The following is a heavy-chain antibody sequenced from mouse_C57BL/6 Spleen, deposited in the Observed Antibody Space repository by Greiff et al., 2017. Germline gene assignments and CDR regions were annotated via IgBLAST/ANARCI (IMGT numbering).Heavy chain of an antibody. V-gene: IGHV5-9-1*02. CDR2: ISSGGDYI. CDR1: GFTFSSYA. J-gene: IGHJ1*03. Sequence: DVQLVESGEGLVKPGGSLKLSCAASGFTFSSYAMSWVRQTPEKRLEWVAYISSGGDYIYYADTVKGRFTISRDNARNTLYLQMSSLKSEDTAMYYCTRGSGPDWYFDVWGTGTTVTVSS. CDR3: TRGSGPDWYFDV. D-gene: IGHD3-2*02.